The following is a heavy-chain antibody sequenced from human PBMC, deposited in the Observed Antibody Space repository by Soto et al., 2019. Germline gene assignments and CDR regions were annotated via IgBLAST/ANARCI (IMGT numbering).Heavy chain of an antibody. CDR3: ATDKVAFDM. V-gene: IGHV1-2*02. Sequence: ASVKVSCKASGYIFTGYYIQWVRQAPGQGLEWMGWIDTKTGGTKYAQKFQGRVTMTRDTSINTAYMEVSRLRSDDTAVYYCATDKVAFDMWGQGTMVTVSS. D-gene: IGHD3-9*01. CDR1: GYIFTGYY. J-gene: IGHJ3*02. CDR2: IDTKTGGT.